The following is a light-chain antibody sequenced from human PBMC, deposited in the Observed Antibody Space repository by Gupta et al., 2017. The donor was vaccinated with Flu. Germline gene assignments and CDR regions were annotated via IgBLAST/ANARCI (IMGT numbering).Light chain of an antibody. Sequence: EGAILSCRASQRSYRYYFAWYQEKPGRAPRLLIYSASSRATGIPYRFSGSGSGTDFTLTINRLAPDDFAVYYCQQYSSSPLTFGGGTKVEIK. CDR1: QRSYRYY. J-gene: IGKJ4*01. CDR2: SAS. CDR3: QQYSSSPLT. V-gene: IGKV3-20*01.